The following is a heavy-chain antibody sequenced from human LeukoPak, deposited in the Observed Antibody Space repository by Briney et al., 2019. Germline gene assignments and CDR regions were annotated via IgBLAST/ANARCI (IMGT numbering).Heavy chain of an antibody. Sequence: SETLSLTCTVSGGSISSYYWSWIRQPPGKGLEWIGYIYYSGSTNYNPSLKSRVTISVDTSKNQFSLKMSSVTAADTAVYYCARRAAAGTSSGWKYYYYMDVWGKGTTVTVSS. D-gene: IGHD6-13*01. J-gene: IGHJ6*03. V-gene: IGHV4-59*01. CDR2: IYYSGST. CDR1: GGSISSYY. CDR3: ARRAAAGTSSGWKYYYYMDV.